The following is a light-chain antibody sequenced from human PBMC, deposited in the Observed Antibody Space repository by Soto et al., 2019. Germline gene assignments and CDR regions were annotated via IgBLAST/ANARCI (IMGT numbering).Light chain of an antibody. CDR2: EVS. Sequence: QSALTQPPSVSGSPGQSVTISCTGTNSDVGNYNRVSWYQQPPGTAPKLLIYEVSNRPSGVPSRFSGSKSGNTASLTISGLQAEDEADYYCSSYASGSTLVFGGGTKLTVL. J-gene: IGLJ2*01. CDR3: SSYASGSTLV. CDR1: NSDVGNYNR. V-gene: IGLV2-18*02.